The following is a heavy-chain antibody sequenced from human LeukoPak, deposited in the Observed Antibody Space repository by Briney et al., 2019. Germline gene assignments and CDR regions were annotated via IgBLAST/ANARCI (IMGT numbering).Heavy chain of an antibody. CDR1: GFTFSTYW. Sequence: PGGSLRLSCAASGFTFSTYWMSWVRQAPGKGLEWVANIKQDGSEKYYVDSVKGRFTISRDNAKNSLYLQMNSLRVEDTAVYFCARSYCSGISCYNWGQGTLVTVSS. CDR2: IKQDGSEK. D-gene: IGHD2-15*01. V-gene: IGHV3-7*01. J-gene: IGHJ4*02. CDR3: ARSYCSGISCYN.